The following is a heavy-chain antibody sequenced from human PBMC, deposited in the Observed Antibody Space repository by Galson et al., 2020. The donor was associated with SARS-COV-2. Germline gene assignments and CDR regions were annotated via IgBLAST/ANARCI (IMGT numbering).Heavy chain of an antibody. CDR3: ARGSIAAAGLDDYYYGMDV. V-gene: IGHV4-34*01. D-gene: IGHD6-13*01. CDR2: INHSGRT. J-gene: IGHJ6*02. CDR1: GGSFSGYY. Sequence: SQTLSLTCAVYGGSFSGYYWSWIRQPPGKGLEWIGEINHSGRTNYNPSLKSRVTIPVDTSKHQFPLKLSSVTAADTAVYYCARGSIAAAGLDDYYYGMDVWGQGTTVTVAS.